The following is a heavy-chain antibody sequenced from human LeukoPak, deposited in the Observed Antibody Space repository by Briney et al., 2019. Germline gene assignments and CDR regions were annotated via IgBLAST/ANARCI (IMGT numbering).Heavy chain of an antibody. J-gene: IGHJ6*02. CDR1: GYTFAGYG. CDR2: ISAYNGNT. V-gene: IGHV1-18*01. Sequence: ASVKVSCKASGYTFAGYGITWLRQAPGQGLEWMGWISAYNGNTNYAQKVQGRVTMTTDTSTSTAYMELRSLRSDDTAVYYCARDRGIVAAERYYYGMDVWGQGTTVTVSS. D-gene: IGHD6-13*01. CDR3: ARDRGIVAAERYYYGMDV.